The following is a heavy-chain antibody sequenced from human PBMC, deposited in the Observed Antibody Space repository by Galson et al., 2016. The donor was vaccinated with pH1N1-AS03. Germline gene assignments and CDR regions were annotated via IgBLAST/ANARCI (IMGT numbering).Heavy chain of an antibody. D-gene: IGHD6-19*01. V-gene: IGHV3-21*01. CDR1: GFPFSGYS. Sequence: SLRLSCAASGFPFSGYSMDWVRQAPGKGLEWVSFISTTSSSIYYAASVKGRFTISRDNAKNSLFLQMNSQRDEDTAVYYCARDGPPQGISVAGSFDFWGQGTLVTVSS. CDR3: ARDGPPQGISVAGSFDF. CDR2: ISTTSSSI. J-gene: IGHJ4*02.